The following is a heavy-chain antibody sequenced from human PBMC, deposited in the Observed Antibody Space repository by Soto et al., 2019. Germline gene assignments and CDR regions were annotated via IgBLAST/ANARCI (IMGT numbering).Heavy chain of an antibody. V-gene: IGHV2-5*02. CDR1: GFSLSTSGVG. CDR3: AYGAIGPDY. J-gene: IGHJ4*02. CDR2: IYWDDDK. Sequence: QITLKESAPSVVKPAQTLTLTCTFSGFSLSTSGVGVGWIRQPPGRPLEWLAMIYWDDDKRYSPTLKNRLTIQKDNPQKPGVPTVTNMSPVDTATYYCAYGAIGPDYWGQGTLVTVSS. D-gene: IGHD2-21*01.